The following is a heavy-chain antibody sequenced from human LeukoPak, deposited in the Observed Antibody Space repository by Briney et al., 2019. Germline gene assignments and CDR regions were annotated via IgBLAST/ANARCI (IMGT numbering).Heavy chain of an antibody. D-gene: IGHD2-2*01. CDR2: IIPIFGTA. V-gene: IGHV1-69*13. Sequence: SVKVSFKASGGTFSSYAISWVRQAPGQGLEWMGGIIPIFGTANYAQKFQGRVTITADESTSTAYMELSSLRSEDTAVYYCARGSPSPYCSSTSCYPPQYYYYGMDVWGKGTTVTVSS. CDR3: ARGSPSPYCSSTSCYPPQYYYYGMDV. J-gene: IGHJ6*04. CDR1: GGTFSSYA.